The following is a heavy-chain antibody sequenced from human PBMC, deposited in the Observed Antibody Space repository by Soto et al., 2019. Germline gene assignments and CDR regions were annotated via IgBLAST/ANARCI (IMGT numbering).Heavy chain of an antibody. D-gene: IGHD6-13*01. J-gene: IGHJ3*02. CDR2: ISYDGSNK. Sequence: SGGSLRLSCAASGFTFSSYAMHWVRQAPGKGLEWVAVISYDGSNKYYADSVKGRFTISRDNSKNTLYLQMNSLRAEDTAVYYCARDLFGGSSVDAFDIWGQGTMVTVSS. CDR3: ARDLFGGSSVDAFDI. V-gene: IGHV3-30-3*01. CDR1: GFTFSSYA.